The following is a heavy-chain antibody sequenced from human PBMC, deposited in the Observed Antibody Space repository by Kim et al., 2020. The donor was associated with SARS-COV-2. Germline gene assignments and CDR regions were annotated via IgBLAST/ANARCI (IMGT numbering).Heavy chain of an antibody. J-gene: IGHJ4*02. D-gene: IGHD3-3*01. Sequence: SETLSLTCAVYGGSFSGYYWSWIRQPPGKGLEWIGEINHSGSTNYNPSLKSRGTISVDTTKNQFSLKLSSVTAADPAVYYCARGGRGVITIFGVVTQRGFDYWGQRTLVTVSS. CDR3: ARGGRGVITIFGVVTQRGFDY. CDR1: GGSFSGYY. V-gene: IGHV4-34*01. CDR2: INHSGST.